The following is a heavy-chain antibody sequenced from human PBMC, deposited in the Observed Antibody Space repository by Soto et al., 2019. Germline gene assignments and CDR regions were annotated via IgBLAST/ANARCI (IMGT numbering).Heavy chain of an antibody. V-gene: IGHV1-46*01. CDR2: INPSGGST. D-gene: IGHD6-19*01. CDR1: GYTFTSYY. J-gene: IGHJ5*02. CDR3: ARGTPGIAVAGTFVSLGSFNNWFDP. Sequence: ASVKVSCKASGYTFTSYYMHWVRQAPGQGLEWMGIINPSGGSTSYAQKFQGRVTMTRDTSTSTVYMELSSLRSEDTAVYYCARGTPGIAVAGTFVSLGSFNNWFDPWGQGTLVTVSS.